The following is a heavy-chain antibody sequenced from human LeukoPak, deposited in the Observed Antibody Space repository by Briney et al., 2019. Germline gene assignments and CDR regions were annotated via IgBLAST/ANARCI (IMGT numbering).Heavy chain of an antibody. J-gene: IGHJ4*02. Sequence: PGGSLRLSCAAFGITVSSNYMSWVRQAPGKGLEWVSVVASDGSTKYADSVKGRFAISRDNSKNTLYLQMNSLRAEDTGVYYCAKATVGGYEDWGQGTLVTVSS. D-gene: IGHD5-12*01. CDR3: AKATVGGYED. CDR1: GITVSSNY. V-gene: IGHV3-53*01. CDR2: VASDGST.